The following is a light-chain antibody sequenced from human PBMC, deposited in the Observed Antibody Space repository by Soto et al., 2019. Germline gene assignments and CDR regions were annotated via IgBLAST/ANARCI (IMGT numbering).Light chain of an antibody. CDR1: QSVSSSY. J-gene: IGKJ4*01. CDR2: GAS. Sequence: IVLMLSRSHPSLSRGETATLSCRVSQSVSSSYLAWYQQTHGQSPRHLIYGASSRATGIPDRFSGSGSETDFTLTISRLEPEDFSVYYCQQYGSSPLTFGGGTKVDIK. V-gene: IGKV3-20*01. CDR3: QQYGSSPLT.